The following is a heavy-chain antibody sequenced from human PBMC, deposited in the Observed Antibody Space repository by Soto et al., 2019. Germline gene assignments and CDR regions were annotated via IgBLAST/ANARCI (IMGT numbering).Heavy chain of an antibody. CDR1: GGSLSNYY. J-gene: IGHJ4*03. CDR3: GRACLTPIPTHF. D-gene: IGHD2-15*01. Sequence: SETLSLTCAVSGGSLSNYYWAWIRQPPGKGLEWIGYISHTGTTNYNPSLKSRLTISLDTSENRFSLKLTSVTAADTAVYYCGRACLTPIPTHFWGQGTIVTGS. V-gene: IGHV4-59*01. CDR2: ISHTGTT.